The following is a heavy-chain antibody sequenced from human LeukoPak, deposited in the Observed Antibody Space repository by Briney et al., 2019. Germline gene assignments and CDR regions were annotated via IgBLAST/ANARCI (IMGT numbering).Heavy chain of an antibody. V-gene: IGHV3-53*01. J-gene: IGHJ6*02. CDR1: GFTVSTNY. CDR3: ARDYLGSGRIGDV. D-gene: IGHD3-10*01. Sequence: GGSLRLSCPAAGFTVSTNYMSWVRQAPGKGLEWVSIIHAGGSTYYADSVKGRFTISRDSSKNTLYLQMNSLRADDTAVYYCARDYLGSGRIGDVGGQGTTVTVSS. CDR2: IHAGGST.